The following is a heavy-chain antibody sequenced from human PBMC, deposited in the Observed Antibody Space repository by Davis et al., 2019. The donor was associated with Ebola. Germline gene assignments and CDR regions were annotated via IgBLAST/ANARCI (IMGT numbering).Heavy chain of an antibody. Sequence: PGGSLRLSCAVYGGSFSGYYWSWIRQPPGKGLEWIGEINHSGSTNYNPSLKSRVTISVDTSKNQFSLKLSSVTAADTAVYYCASGWNCSSTSCPIFDYWGQGTLVTVSS. V-gene: IGHV4-34*01. CDR3: ASGWNCSSTSCPIFDY. D-gene: IGHD2-2*01. CDR1: GGSFSGYY. J-gene: IGHJ4*02. CDR2: INHSGST.